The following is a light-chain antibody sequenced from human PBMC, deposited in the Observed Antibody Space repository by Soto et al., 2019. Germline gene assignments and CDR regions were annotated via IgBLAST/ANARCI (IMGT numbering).Light chain of an antibody. CDR1: NSDVGGYNY. J-gene: IGLJ1*01. V-gene: IGLV2-14*01. Sequence: LTQPASVSGSPGQSITISCTGTNSDVGGYNYVSWYQQHPGKAPKLMIYDVSNRPSGVSNRFSGSKSGNTASLTISGLQADDEADYYCSSYTSTSIYVFGAGTKVTVL. CDR2: DVS. CDR3: SSYTSTSIYV.